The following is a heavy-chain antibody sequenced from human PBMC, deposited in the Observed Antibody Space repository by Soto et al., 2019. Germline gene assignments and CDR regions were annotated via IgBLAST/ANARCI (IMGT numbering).Heavy chain of an antibody. J-gene: IGHJ4*02. CDR2: IYYSGST. CDR1: GGSISSSSYY. D-gene: IGHD3-10*01. V-gene: IGHV4-39*01. CDR3: ARVGALWFGEGGDY. Sequence: QLQLQESGPGLVKPSETLSLTCTVSGGSISSSSYYWGWIRQPPGKGLEWIGSIYYSGSTYYNPSLKSRVTISVDTSKNQFSLKLSSVTAADTAVNYCARVGALWFGEGGDYWGQGTLVTVSS.